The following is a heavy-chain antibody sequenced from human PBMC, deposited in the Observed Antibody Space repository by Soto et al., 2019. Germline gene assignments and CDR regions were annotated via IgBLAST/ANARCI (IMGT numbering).Heavy chain of an antibody. CDR2: IHYSGST. Sequence: ETLSLTCTVSGGSISSYYWSWIRQSPGKGLEWIGYIHYSGSTNYNPSLKSRVTMSVDTSRNQFSLKLSSVTAADTAVYYCARSIDSSGYYFSNCWGQGTLVTVSS. J-gene: IGHJ4*02. D-gene: IGHD3-22*01. CDR3: ARSIDSSGYYFSNC. V-gene: IGHV4-59*01. CDR1: GGSISSYY.